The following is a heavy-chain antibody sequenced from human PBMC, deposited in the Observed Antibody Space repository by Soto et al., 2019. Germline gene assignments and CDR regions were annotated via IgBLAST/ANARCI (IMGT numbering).Heavy chain of an antibody. V-gene: IGHV3-7*03. CDR3: ARDRYCSSTNCYIYYYYGMEV. D-gene: IGHD2-2*02. J-gene: IGHJ6*01. Sequence: GGSLRLSCAASVFTFSSYWMSCVRQAPGKGLEWVANIKQDGSEKYYVDSVKGRFTISRDNAKNSLYLQMNSLRAEDTAVYYCARDRYCSSTNCYIYYYYGMEVWGQGTTVIVSS. CDR2: IKQDGSEK. CDR1: VFTFSSYW.